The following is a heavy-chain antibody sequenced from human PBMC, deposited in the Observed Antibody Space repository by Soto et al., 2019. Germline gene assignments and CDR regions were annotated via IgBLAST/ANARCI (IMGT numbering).Heavy chain of an antibody. CDR1: GGSFSGYY. J-gene: IGHJ6*02. Sequence: QVQLQQWGAGLLKPSETLSLTCAVYGGSFSGYYWSWIRQPPGKGLEWIGEINHSGSTNYNPSLKSRVTISVDTSKNQFSLKLSSVTAADTAVYYCARSHRKSSGSGYYYYYGMDVWGQGTTVTVSS. V-gene: IGHV4-34*01. CDR2: INHSGST. D-gene: IGHD6-19*01. CDR3: ARSHRKSSGSGYYYYYGMDV.